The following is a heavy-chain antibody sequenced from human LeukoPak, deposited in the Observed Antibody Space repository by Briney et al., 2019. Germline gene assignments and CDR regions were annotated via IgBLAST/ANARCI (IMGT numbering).Heavy chain of an antibody. CDR1: GGSISNRSYY. D-gene: IGHD3-22*01. CDR3: ARVRYYDSSGYFNPYNWFDP. V-gene: IGHV4-39*07. J-gene: IGHJ5*02. CDR2: IYYSGTT. Sequence: PSETLSLTCTVSGGSISNRSYYWGWIRQPPGKGLEWIGSIYYSGTTYYNPSLKSRVTISVDTSKNQFSLKLSSVTAADTAVYYCARVRYYDSSGYFNPYNWFDPWGQGTLVTVSS.